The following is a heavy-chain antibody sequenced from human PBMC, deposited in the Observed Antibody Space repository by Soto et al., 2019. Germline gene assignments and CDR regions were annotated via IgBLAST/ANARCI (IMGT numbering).Heavy chain of an antibody. J-gene: IGHJ6*02. CDR2: ISAYNGNT. V-gene: IGHV1-18*04. CDR3: GTAGTTGYYYYYGMDV. CDR1: GYTFTSYG. D-gene: IGHD1-7*01. Sequence: ASVKVSCKASGYTFTSYGTSWVRQAPGQGLEWMGWISAYNGNTNYAQKLQGRVTMTTDTSTSTAYMELRSLRSDDTAVYYCGTAGTTGYYYYYGMDVWGQGTTVTVSS.